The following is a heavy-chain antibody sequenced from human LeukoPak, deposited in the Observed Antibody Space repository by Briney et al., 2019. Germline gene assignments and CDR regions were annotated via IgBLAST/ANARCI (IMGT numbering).Heavy chain of an antibody. Sequence: PSETLSLTCAVSGYSISSGYYWGWIRPPPGKGREWIGRIYHSGSTYYNPSLKSRVTISVDTSKNQFSLKLSSVTAADTAVYYCARALSYYYGSGSYYHDYWGQGTLVTVS. CDR3: ARALSYYYGSGSYYHDY. D-gene: IGHD3-10*01. J-gene: IGHJ4*02. CDR2: IYHSGST. CDR1: GYSISSGYY. V-gene: IGHV4-38-2*01.